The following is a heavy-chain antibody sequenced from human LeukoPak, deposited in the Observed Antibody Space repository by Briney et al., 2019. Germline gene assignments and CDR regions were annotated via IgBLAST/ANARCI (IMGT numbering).Heavy chain of an antibody. CDR1: GGSMCDSYY. CDR2: IYYRGST. CDR3: ARDRGCGDYLNYFDY. V-gene: IGHV4-59*01. D-gene: IGHD4-17*01. J-gene: IGHJ4*02. Sequence: SETLSHTRIVSGGSMCDSYYCNWIPQPPGKGREWIRYIYYRGSTNSSPPLKSRVTISVDPSKNQFSPNLSSVTAADPAVYYCARDRGCGDYLNYFDYWGQGTLVTVSS.